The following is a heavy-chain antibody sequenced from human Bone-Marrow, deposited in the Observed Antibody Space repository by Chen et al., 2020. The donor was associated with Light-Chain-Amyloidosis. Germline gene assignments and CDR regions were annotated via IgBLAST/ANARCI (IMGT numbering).Heavy chain of an antibody. J-gene: IGHJ4*02. Sequence: EVQLVESGGGVAQPGGSRRLPCVVSGFIFENYAMHWVRQVPGKGLEWLCLISGDGGNTDYADSVKGRFIVSRDKSKNSLYLQMNSLRAEDTAFYYCAKDKPGVFANWGQGTLVTVFS. V-gene: IGHV3-43*02. CDR1: GFIFENYA. CDR2: ISGDGGNT. CDR3: AKDKPGVFAN. D-gene: IGHD2-8*01.